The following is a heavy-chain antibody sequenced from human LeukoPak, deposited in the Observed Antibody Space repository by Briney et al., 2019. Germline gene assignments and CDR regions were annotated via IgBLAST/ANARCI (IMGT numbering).Heavy chain of an antibody. J-gene: IGHJ5*02. CDR3: ARDRCSSTSCYVGVGWFDP. CDR2: IYHSGST. D-gene: IGHD2-2*01. V-gene: IGHV4-4*02. Sequence: PSETLSLTCAVSGGSTSSSNWWSWVRQPPGKGLEWIGAIYHSGSTNYNPSLKSRVTISVDKSKNQFSLKLSSVTAADTAVYYCARDRCSSTSCYVGVGWFDPWGQGTLVTVSS. CDR1: GGSTSSSNW.